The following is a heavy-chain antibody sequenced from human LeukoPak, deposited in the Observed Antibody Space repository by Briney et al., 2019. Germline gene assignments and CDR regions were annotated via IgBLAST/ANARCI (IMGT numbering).Heavy chain of an antibody. CDR3: ARDGGDYMAEYFQH. V-gene: IGHV1-69*04. Sequence: ASVKVSCKGSGGTFSSYVISGVRQGPRERGEWVGKRIPIFGIANYAQKFQGRVTTTADKSTSTAYMELSSLRSADTAVYYCARDGGDYMAEYFQHWGQGTLVTVSS. D-gene: IGHD4-17*01. CDR1: GGTFSSYV. CDR2: RIPIFGIA. J-gene: IGHJ1*01.